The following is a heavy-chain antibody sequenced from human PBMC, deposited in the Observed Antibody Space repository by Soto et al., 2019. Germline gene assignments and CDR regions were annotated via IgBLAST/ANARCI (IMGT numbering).Heavy chain of an antibody. D-gene: IGHD1-26*01. CDR3: AVLVGATTTTLGY. V-gene: IGHV1-58*02. J-gene: IGHJ4*02. Sequence: QMQLVQSGPEVKKPGTSVKVSCKASGFTFTSSAMQWVRQARGQRLEWIGWIVVGSGNTNYAQKFQERFTITRDMSTSTAYMELSSLRSEDAAVYYCAVLVGATTTTLGYWGQGTLVTVSS. CDR1: GFTFTSSA. CDR2: IVVGSGNT.